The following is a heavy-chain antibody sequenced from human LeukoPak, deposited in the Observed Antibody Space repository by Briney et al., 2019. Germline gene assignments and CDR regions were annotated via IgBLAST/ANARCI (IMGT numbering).Heavy chain of an antibody. V-gene: IGHV4-59*01. CDR2: LYYSGST. Sequence: SETLSLTCTVSGGSISSYYWSWIRQPPGKGLEWIGYLYYSGSTNYNPSLKSRVTISVDTSKNQFSLKLSSVTAADTAVYYCARDQRRNWFDPWGQGTLVTVSS. CDR1: GGSISSYY. J-gene: IGHJ5*02. CDR3: ARDQRRNWFDP.